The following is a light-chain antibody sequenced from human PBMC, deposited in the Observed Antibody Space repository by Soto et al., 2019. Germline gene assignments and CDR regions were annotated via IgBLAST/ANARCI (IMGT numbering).Light chain of an antibody. J-gene: IGKJ4*01. Sequence: DIQLTQSPSFLSASVGDRVTITCRASQDISSYLAWYQQKPGKAPNLLIYGASTLQGGVPSRFSGSGSGTEFTLTISNLQPEDFATYYCQQLKTYPLTFGGGTRVEIK. CDR3: QQLKTYPLT. V-gene: IGKV1-9*01. CDR1: QDISSY. CDR2: GAS.